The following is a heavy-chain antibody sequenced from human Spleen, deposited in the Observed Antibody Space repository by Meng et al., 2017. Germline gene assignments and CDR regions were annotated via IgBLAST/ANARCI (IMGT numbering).Heavy chain of an antibody. CDR1: ELNVTDAY. CDR2: INPKSGET. D-gene: IGHD6-25*01. V-gene: IGHV1-2*06. Sequence: QVLLVCVGVEVAEPCTLVEVSCKPSELNVTDAYCHWVVRAPGQGLGWMGRINPKSGETHYAQKFQARVTMTGDTSISTAYMELSGLRSDDTAMYYCARDEDISAAGKLFGDYWGQGTLVTVSS. J-gene: IGHJ4*02. CDR3: ARDEDISAAGKLFGDY.